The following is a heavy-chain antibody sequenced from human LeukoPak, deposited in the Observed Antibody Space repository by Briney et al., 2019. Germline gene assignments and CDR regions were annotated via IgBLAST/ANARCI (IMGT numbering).Heavy chain of an antibody. CDR1: AFTFGNYA. J-gene: IGHJ4*02. V-gene: IGHV3-23*01. Sequence: GGSLRLSCAASAFTFGNYAMNWVRQAPGKGLEWVSGLSGSGASTYYADSVKGRFTISRDNSKNTLYLQMNRLRAGDTAVYYCARDQDGGKYYYESSGYSHWGQGILVTVSS. CDR2: LSGSGAST. CDR3: ARDQDGGKYYYESSGYSH. D-gene: IGHD3-22*01.